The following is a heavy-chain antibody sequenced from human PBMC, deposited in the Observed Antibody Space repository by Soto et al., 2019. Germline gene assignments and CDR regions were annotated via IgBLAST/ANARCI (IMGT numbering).Heavy chain of an antibody. CDR3: TRTDIVVVVAATNFDY. CDR2: IRSKAYGGTT. CDR1: GFTFGDYA. J-gene: IGHJ4*02. D-gene: IGHD2-15*01. Sequence: GGSLRLSCTASGFTFGDYAMSWFRQAPGKGLEWVGFIRSKAYGGTTEYAASVKGRFTISRDDSKSIAYLQMNSLKTEDTAVYYCTRTDIVVVVAATNFDYWGQGTLVTVSS. V-gene: IGHV3-49*03.